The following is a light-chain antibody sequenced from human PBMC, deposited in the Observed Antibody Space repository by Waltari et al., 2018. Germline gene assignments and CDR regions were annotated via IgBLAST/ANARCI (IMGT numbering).Light chain of an antibody. J-gene: IGKJ5*01. Sequence: DIQMTQSPSSLSASVGARVPITCRASQGITNYLAWYQQKPGKVPKALIFAASTLQSGVPSRFSASGSGTDFTLTVSSLQPEDVATYYCQQYSSAPITFGQGTRLEIK. CDR3: QQYSSAPIT. CDR2: AAS. CDR1: QGITNY. V-gene: IGKV1-27*01.